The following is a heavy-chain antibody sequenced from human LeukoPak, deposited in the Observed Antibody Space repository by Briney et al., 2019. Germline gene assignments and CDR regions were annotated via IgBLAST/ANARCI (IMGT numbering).Heavy chain of an antibody. J-gene: IGHJ4*02. CDR2: ISATNGNT. D-gene: IGHD2-8*01. CDR3: ARDMSFAVSMVSPDY. Sequence: GASVKVSCKTSGYSFSSYGISWVRQAPGQGLEWMGWISATNGNTKYTQSLQGRVTVTTDTSTRTAYMELRSLTSDDTAIYYCARDMSFAVSMVSPDYWGQGTLVTVSS. CDR1: GYSFSSYG. V-gene: IGHV1-18*01.